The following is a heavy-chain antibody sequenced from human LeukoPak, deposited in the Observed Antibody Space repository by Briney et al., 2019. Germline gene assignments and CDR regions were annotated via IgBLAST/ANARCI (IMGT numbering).Heavy chain of an antibody. D-gene: IGHD3-9*01. Sequence: ASVKVSCKASGYTFTSYDINWVRQSTGQGLEWMGWINPNSGNTGYAQKFQGRVTMTRNTSISTAYMELSSLRSEDTAVYYCARDFAPRGYYYYYGMDVWGQGTTVTVSS. CDR1: GYTFTSYD. V-gene: IGHV1-8*01. J-gene: IGHJ6*02. CDR3: ARDFAPRGYYYYYGMDV. CDR2: INPNSGNT.